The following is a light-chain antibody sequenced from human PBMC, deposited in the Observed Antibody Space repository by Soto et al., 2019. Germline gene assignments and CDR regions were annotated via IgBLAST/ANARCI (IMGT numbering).Light chain of an antibody. CDR3: QRFNSDPPT. V-gene: IGKV1-27*01. Sequence: DIQMTQSPSSLSAFVGDRVTITCQASQGISNYLAWYQQKPGRVPKLLIYAASTLQSGVPSRFSGSGSGTDFTLTISSLQPEDVATYYCQRFNSDPPTFGQGTKVDSK. J-gene: IGKJ1*01. CDR1: QGISNY. CDR2: AAS.